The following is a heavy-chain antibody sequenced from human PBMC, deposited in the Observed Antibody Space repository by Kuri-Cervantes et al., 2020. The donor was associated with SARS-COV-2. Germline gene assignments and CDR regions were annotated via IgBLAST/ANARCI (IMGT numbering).Heavy chain of an antibody. Sequence: GESLKISCAASGFTFSSYSMNWVRQAPGKGLEWVSSISNSSSYIYYADSVKGRFTISRDNAKNSLYLQMNSLRAEDTAVYYCASQGAVYWGQGTLVTVSS. CDR2: ISNSSSYI. CDR3: ASQGAVY. J-gene: IGHJ4*02. D-gene: IGHD1-26*01. CDR1: GFTFSSYS. V-gene: IGHV3-21*01.